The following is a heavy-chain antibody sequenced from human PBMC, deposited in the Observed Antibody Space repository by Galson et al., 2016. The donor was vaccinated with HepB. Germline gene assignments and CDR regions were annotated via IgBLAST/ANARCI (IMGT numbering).Heavy chain of an antibody. CDR3: ARVRFLESLYFDY. CDR1: GFTSSSYC. CDR2: INHDGSQK. D-gene: IGHD3-3*01. Sequence: SLRLSCAASGFTSSSYCMTWVRQAPGKGLEWVANINHDGSQKYYVDSVKGRFTISRDTANNSLYLQMNSLRAEDTAVYYCARVRFLESLYFDYWGQGALVTVSS. J-gene: IGHJ4*02. V-gene: IGHV3-7*03.